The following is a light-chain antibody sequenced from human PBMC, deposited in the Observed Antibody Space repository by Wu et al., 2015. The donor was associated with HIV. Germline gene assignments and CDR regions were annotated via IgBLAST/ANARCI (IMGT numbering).Light chain of an antibody. CDR2: GAS. Sequence: EIVLTQSPGTLSLSPGERISLSCRASQSVSSGFLAWYQQTPGQAPRLLIYGASRRATGIPDRFSGSGSGTDFTLTISRLEPEDFAVYYCHQYGSSPGTFGQGTKLEI. CDR3: HQYGSSPGT. J-gene: IGKJ2*01. V-gene: IGKV3-20*01. CDR1: QSVSSGF.